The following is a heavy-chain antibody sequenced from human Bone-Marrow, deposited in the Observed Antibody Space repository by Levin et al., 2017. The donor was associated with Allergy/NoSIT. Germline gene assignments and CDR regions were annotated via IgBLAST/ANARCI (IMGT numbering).Heavy chain of an antibody. CDR3: ARERLQVAGTDHDAFDV. Sequence: SETLSLTCTVSGGSISIYYWSWIRQPPGKGLEWIGYIYYTGRTNYNPALKSRVTISVETSKNQFSLKLSSVTAADTAVYYCARERLQVAGTDHDAFDVWGQGTMVTVSS. CDR2: IYYTGRT. J-gene: IGHJ3*01. D-gene: IGHD6-19*01. CDR1: GGSISIYY. V-gene: IGHV4-59*01.